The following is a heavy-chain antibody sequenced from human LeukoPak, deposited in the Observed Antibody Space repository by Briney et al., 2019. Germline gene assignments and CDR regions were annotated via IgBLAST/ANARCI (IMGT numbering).Heavy chain of an antibody. CDR1: GFTFSSYW. CDR2: IISDGSST. D-gene: IGHD3-10*01. V-gene: IGHV3-74*01. Sequence: PGGSLRLSCAASGFTFSSYWMHWVRQAPGKGLVWVSRIISDGSSTTYADSVKGRFTIFRDNAKNMLYLQMNNLRAEDTAVYYCATDGGYAFDIWGQGTMVTVSS. CDR3: ATDGGYAFDI. J-gene: IGHJ3*02.